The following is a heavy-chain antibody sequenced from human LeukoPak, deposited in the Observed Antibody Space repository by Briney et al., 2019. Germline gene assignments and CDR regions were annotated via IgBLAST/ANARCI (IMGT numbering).Heavy chain of an antibody. J-gene: IGHJ4*02. D-gene: IGHD2-2*01. Sequence: SETLSLTCTVSGGSISSYYWSWIRQPAGKGLEWIGRTYSSGSTNYNPSLKSRVTISVDTSKNEFSLKLSSVPAADTAVYYCASTERRYCSSTSCPTVPYYFDYWGQGTLVTVSS. CDR3: ASTERRYCSSTSCPTVPYYFDY. CDR1: GGSISSYY. V-gene: IGHV4-4*07. CDR2: TYSSGST.